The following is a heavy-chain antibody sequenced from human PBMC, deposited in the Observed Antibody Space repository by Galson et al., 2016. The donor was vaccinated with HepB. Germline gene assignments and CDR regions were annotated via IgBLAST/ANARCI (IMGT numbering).Heavy chain of an antibody. CDR1: GYSFTSHW. D-gene: IGHD2-21*02. Sequence: QSGAEVKKPGDSLRISCRASGYSFTSHWIGWVRQVPGKGLEWLGLIYPGDSDTKYNPSCQGQVTISVDKSITTAFLQWNSLNVSDSAMYYCARSRVGGDYVYFDYWGQGTLATVSS. J-gene: IGHJ4*02. V-gene: IGHV5-51*01. CDR3: ARSRVGGDYVYFDY. CDR2: IYPGDSDT.